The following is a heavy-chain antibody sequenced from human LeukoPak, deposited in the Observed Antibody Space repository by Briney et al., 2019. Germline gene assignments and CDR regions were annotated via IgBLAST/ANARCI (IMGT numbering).Heavy chain of an antibody. V-gene: IGHV1-69*13. Sequence: SVKVSCKASGGTFSSYAISWVRLAPGQGLEWMGGIIPIFGTANYAQKFQGRVTITADESTSTAYMELSSLRSEDTAVYYCARGTIFGVVSTPFDYWGQGTLVAVSS. CDR2: IIPIFGTA. J-gene: IGHJ4*02. D-gene: IGHD3-3*01. CDR3: ARGTIFGVVSTPFDY. CDR1: GGTFSSYA.